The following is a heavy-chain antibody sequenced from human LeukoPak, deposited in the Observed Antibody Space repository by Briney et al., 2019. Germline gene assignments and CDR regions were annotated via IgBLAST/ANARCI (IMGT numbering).Heavy chain of an antibody. J-gene: IGHJ3*02. V-gene: IGHV3-23*01. CDR1: GFTFTTYA. CDR2: ISGSGRDT. Sequence: GGSLRLSCAASGFTFTTYAMNWVRQAPGKGLEWVSTISGSGRDTYYADSVKGRFTVSRDNSKNTLYLQMNSLRSEDTAVYYCARVSSRAFDIWGQGTMVTVSS. D-gene: IGHD2/OR15-2a*01. CDR3: ARVSSRAFDI.